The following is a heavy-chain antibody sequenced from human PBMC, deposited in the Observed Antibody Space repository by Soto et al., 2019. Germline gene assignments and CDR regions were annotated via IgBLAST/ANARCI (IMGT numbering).Heavy chain of an antibody. Sequence: QVQLVQSGAEVKKPGSSVKVSCKASGGTFSSYAISWVRQAPGQGLEWMGGIIPIFGTANYAKKFQGRDTITADEATSTAYMELGSLRSEDTAVYYCARDRMLRIFASEGTFDYWGHGTLVTVSS. CDR3: ARDRMLRIFASEGTFDY. D-gene: IGHD3-3*01. CDR1: GGTFSSYA. V-gene: IGHV1-69*12. J-gene: IGHJ4*01. CDR2: IIPIFGTA.